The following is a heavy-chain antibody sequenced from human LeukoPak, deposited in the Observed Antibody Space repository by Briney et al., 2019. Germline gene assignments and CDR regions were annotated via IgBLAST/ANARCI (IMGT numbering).Heavy chain of an antibody. CDR2: IRGSGEST. CDR3: AKDRISYTTSPGELSH. CDR1: GFIFNTYA. Sequence: GGSLRVSCAASGFIFNTYAMSWVRQAPGKGLEWVSTIRGSGESTHYADSVQGRFTISRDNSLYTVYLQMDSLRGDDTAVYYCAKDRISYTTSPGELSHWGQGTLVIVSS. J-gene: IGHJ4*02. D-gene: IGHD3-10*01. V-gene: IGHV3-23*01.